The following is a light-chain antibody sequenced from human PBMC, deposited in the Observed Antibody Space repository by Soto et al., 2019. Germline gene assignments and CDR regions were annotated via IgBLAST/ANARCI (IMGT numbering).Light chain of an antibody. Sequence: DIQMTQSPSSLSASVGDRVTITCQASQDISNYLNWYQQKPGKAPKLLIYDASNLETGVPSRFSGSGSGTHFTFAISSLQPEDIGIYYCHQYDNLPLTFGGGTKVDIK. V-gene: IGKV1-33*01. CDR3: HQYDNLPLT. J-gene: IGKJ4*01. CDR2: DAS. CDR1: QDISNY.